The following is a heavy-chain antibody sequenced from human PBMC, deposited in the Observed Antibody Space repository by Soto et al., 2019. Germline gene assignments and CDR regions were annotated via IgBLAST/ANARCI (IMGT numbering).Heavy chain of an antibody. V-gene: IGHV3-23*01. Sequence: GGSLRLSCAASGFTFSSYAMSWVRQAPGKGLEWVSAISGSGGSTYYADSVKGRFTISRDNSKNTLYLQMNSLRAEDTAVYYCAKAGLGMRTNGVCPYDYWGQGTLVTVSS. J-gene: IGHJ4*02. D-gene: IGHD2-8*01. CDR2: ISGSGGST. CDR3: AKAGLGMRTNGVCPYDY. CDR1: GFTFSSYA.